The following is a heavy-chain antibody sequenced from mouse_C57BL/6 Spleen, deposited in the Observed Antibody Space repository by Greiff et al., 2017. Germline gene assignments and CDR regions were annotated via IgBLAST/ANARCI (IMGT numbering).Heavy chain of an antibody. CDR1: GFSLTSYG. J-gene: IGHJ1*01. V-gene: IGHV2-6-1*01. Sequence: VKLMESGPGLVAPSQCLSITCTVSGFSLTSYGVHWVRQPPGKGLEWLVVIWSDGSTTYNSDLKSRLCISKDNSRSHVFLKMNSHQTDDTAMYYCTRHMSGRSSYYYFDVWGPGTSVTVSS. CDR3: TRHMSGRSSYYYFDV. D-gene: IGHD1-1*01. CDR2: IWSDGST.